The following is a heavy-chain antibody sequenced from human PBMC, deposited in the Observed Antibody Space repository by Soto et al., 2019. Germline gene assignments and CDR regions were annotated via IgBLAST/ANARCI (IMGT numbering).Heavy chain of an antibody. CDR2: INSEGRST. J-gene: IGHJ4*02. CDR1: GFTVSSYW. Sequence: EVQLVESGGGLVQPGGSLRLSCAASGFTVSSYWMHWLRQAPGKVLVWVSRINSEGRSTSYADSVKGRFIISRDNAKNTLYLQMNSLRAEDTAVYYWARPRYDSSGTPFDHWGQGTLVTDSS. CDR3: ARPRYDSSGTPFDH. D-gene: IGHD3-22*01. V-gene: IGHV3-74*01.